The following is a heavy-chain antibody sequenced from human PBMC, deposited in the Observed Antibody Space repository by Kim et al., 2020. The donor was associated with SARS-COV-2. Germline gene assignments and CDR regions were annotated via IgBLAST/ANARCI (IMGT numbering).Heavy chain of an antibody. Sequence: AASEAGRVTISRDNAKNSLYLQMNSLRAEDTAVYYWARRLQDSSTYYFDYWGQGTLVTVSS. V-gene: IGHV3-21*01. D-gene: IGHD2-2*01. J-gene: IGHJ4*02. CDR3: ARRLQDSSTYYFDY.